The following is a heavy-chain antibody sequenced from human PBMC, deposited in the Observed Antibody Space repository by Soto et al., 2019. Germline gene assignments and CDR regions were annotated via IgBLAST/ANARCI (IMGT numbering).Heavy chain of an antibody. D-gene: IGHD2-2*03. CDR3: ARFVFGYCSSTSCYEVVGFDP. CDR1: GGSFSGYY. CDR2: INHSGST. Sequence: SETLSLTCAVYGGSFSGYYWSWIRQPPGKGLEWIGEINHSGSTNYNPSLKSRVTISVDTSKNQFSLKLSSVTAADTAVYYCARFVFGYCSSTSCYEVVGFDPWGQGTLVTVSS. V-gene: IGHV4-34*01. J-gene: IGHJ5*02.